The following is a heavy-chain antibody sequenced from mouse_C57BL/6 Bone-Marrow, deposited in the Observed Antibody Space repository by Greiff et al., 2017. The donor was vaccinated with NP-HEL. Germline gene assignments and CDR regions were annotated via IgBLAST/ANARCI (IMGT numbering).Heavy chain of an antibody. D-gene: IGHD1-1*01. CDR1: GYSITSGYY. Sequence: EVKLLESGPGLVKPSQSLSLTCSVTGYSITSGYYWNWIRQFPGNKLEWMGYISYDGSNNYNPSLTNRISITRDTSKNQFFLKLNSVTTEDKATYYCARAAIYYGSSHPFAYWGQGTLVTVSA. J-gene: IGHJ3*01. V-gene: IGHV3-6*01. CDR3: ARAAIYYGSSHPFAY. CDR2: ISYDGSN.